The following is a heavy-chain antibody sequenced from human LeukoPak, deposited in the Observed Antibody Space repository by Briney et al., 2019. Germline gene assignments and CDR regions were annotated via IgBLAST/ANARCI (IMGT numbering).Heavy chain of an antibody. CDR3: AKGYCSSSSCYSYAFDI. CDR2: ISGSGSST. D-gene: IGHD2-2*01. J-gene: IGHJ3*02. V-gene: IGHV3-23*01. Sequence: GGSLRLSCAASEFTFDNYAMSWVRQAPGKGLEWVSVISGSGSSTYYADSVKGRFTISRDNSKNTLFLQMNSLRAEDTAVYYCAKGYCSSSSCYSYAFDIWGQGTVVTVSS. CDR1: EFTFDNYA.